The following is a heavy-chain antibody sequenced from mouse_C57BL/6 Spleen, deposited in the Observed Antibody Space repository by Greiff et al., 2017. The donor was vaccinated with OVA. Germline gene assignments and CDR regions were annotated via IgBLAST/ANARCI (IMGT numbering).Heavy chain of an antibody. Sequence: VQLQQSGPELVKPGASVKISCKASGYTFTDYYMNWVKQSHGKSLEWIGDINPNNGGTSYNQKFKGKATLTVDKSSSTAYMELRSLTSEDAAVDYGARVTGDGGLGYWGQGTTLTVSS. CDR2: INPNNGGT. CDR3: ARVTGDGGLGY. D-gene: IGHD4-1*01. CDR1: GYTFTDYY. J-gene: IGHJ2*01. V-gene: IGHV1-26*01.